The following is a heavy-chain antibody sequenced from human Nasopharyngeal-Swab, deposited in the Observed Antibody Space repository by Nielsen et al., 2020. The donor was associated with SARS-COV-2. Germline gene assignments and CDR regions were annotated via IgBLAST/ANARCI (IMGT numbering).Heavy chain of an antibody. CDR3: ANHNYYDFWSSYYFDY. CDR1: GYSISSGYY. CDR2: IYHSGST. V-gene: IGHV4-38-2*01. D-gene: IGHD3-3*01. Sequence: SETLSLTCAVSGYSISSGYYWGWIRQPPGKGLEWIGSIYHSGSTYYNPSLKSRVTISVDTSKNQFSLKLSSVTAADTAVYYCANHNYYDFWSSYYFDYWGQGTLVTVSS. J-gene: IGHJ4*02.